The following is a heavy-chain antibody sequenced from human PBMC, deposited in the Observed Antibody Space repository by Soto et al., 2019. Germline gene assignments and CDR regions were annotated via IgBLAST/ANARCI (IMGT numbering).Heavy chain of an antibody. J-gene: IGHJ4*02. Sequence: GTSVKLSCKACGYRFTSYSMHWVRQAPEQRLEWMGGINAGNGNTKYSQKFQGRVTITRDTSASTAYMELSSLRSEDTAVYYCARDLGGWPDYWGQGTLVTVSS. V-gene: IGHV1-3*01. CDR1: GYRFTSYS. D-gene: IGHD2-15*01. CDR2: INAGNGNT. CDR3: ARDLGGWPDY.